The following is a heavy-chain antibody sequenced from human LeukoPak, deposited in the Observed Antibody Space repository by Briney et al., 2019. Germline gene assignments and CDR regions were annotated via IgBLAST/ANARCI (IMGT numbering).Heavy chain of an antibody. CDR3: VRAARFPLSYASIFGVGYYFDY. D-gene: IGHD3-3*01. CDR2: INHSGST. Sequence: PGGSLRLSCAASGFTFSDYYMSWIRQPPGKGLEWIGEINHSGSTNYNPSLKSRVTISVDTSKNQFSLKLSSVTAADTAVYYCVRAARFPLSYASIFGVGYYFDYWGQGTLVTVSS. J-gene: IGHJ4*02. V-gene: IGHV4-34*01. CDR1: GFTFSDYY.